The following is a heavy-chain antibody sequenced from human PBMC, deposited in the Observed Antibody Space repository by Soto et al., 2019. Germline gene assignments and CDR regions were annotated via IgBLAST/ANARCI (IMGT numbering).Heavy chain of an antibody. CDR1: GYSFTNYW. D-gene: IGHD2-15*01. CDR3: ARPSIAGNGKTPKHYYYYGMDV. J-gene: IGHJ6*02. Sequence: GESLKISCKGSGYSFTNYWIAWVRQMPGKGLEWMGIIYPGDSDTRYSPSFQGQVTISADKSISTAYLQWGSLKASDTAMYYCARPSIAGNGKTPKHYYYYGMDVWGQGTTVTVSS. V-gene: IGHV5-51*01. CDR2: IYPGDSDT.